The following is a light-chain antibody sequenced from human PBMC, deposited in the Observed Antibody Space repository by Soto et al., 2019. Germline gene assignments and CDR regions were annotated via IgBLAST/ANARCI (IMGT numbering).Light chain of an antibody. CDR3: TSYRSATTPPYV. CDR1: SSDIGAYNF. CDR2: EVA. J-gene: IGLJ1*01. Sequence: QSALTQPASVSGSPGQSITISCTGTSSDIGAYNFVSWYQHHPGKAPKLLIYEVAYRPSGISNRFSGSKSANTASLTISGLQAEDEADYFCTSYRSATTPPYVFGSGTKVNVL. V-gene: IGLV2-14*01.